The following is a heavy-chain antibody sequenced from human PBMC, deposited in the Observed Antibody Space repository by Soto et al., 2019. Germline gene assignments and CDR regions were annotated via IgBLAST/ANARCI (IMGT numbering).Heavy chain of an antibody. V-gene: IGHV3-23*01. D-gene: IGHD3-22*01. CDR1: GFTFSSYA. Sequence: PGGSLRLSCAASGFTFSSYAMSWVRQAPGKGLEWVSAISGSGGSTYYADSVKGRFTISRDNSKNTLYLQMNSLRAEDTAVYYCAKDRGRYYYDSSGYYYGGFDYWGQGTLVTV. J-gene: IGHJ4*02. CDR2: ISGSGGST. CDR3: AKDRGRYYYDSSGYYYGGFDY.